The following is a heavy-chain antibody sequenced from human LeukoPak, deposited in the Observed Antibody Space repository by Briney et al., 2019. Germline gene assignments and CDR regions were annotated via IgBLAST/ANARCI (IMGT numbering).Heavy chain of an antibody. Sequence: GSLRLSCAASGFTLSSYAMSWVRQPPGKGLEWIGEINLRGSTTYSPSLKSRVTISLDESKNQFSLKLSSVTAADTAVYYCASGAYSYYYMDVWGKGTTVTFSS. CDR1: GFTLSSYA. J-gene: IGHJ6*03. D-gene: IGHD4-11*01. CDR2: INLRGST. V-gene: IGHV4-4*02. CDR3: ASGAYSYYYMDV.